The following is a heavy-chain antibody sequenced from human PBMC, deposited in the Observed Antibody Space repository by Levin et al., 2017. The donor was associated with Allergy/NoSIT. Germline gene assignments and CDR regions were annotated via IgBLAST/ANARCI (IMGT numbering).Heavy chain of an antibody. V-gene: IGHV4-59*01. CDR2: INYKETT. CDR1: GGSISTYY. Sequence: TPSETLSLTCTVSGGSISTYYWSWIRQPPGKGLEWIGYINYKETTNYNPSLKSRVTISIDMSKNQFSLKLSSVTAADTAVYYCARDRPGGFDPWGQGTLVAVSS. CDR3: ARDRPGGFDP. D-gene: IGHD3-10*01. J-gene: IGHJ5*02.